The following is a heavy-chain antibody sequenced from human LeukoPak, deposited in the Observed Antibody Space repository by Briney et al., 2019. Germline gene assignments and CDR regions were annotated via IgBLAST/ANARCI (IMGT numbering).Heavy chain of an antibody. CDR3: ARGRPGGNWDIFDY. CDR2: IYTGGSA. Sequence: GGSLRLSCAASGFTVSDYYMSWVRQAPGKGLEWVSVIYTGGSAYYAASVKGRFTFSRDNSNNTLYLQMNSLRAEDTAVYFCARGRPGGNWDIFDYWGQGTLVTVSS. J-gene: IGHJ4*02. V-gene: IGHV3-66*01. CDR1: GFTVSDYY. D-gene: IGHD4-23*01.